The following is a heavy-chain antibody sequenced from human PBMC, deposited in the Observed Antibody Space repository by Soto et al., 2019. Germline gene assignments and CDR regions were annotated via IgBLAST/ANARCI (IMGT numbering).Heavy chain of an antibody. J-gene: IGHJ6*02. CDR2: SRNKHNSYTT. Sequence: PGGSLRLSCAASGFTASDHYMDWVRQAPGKGLEWIGRSRNKHNSYTTEYAASVKGRFTISRDESKNSVYLQMNSLKTEDTAVYYWGRGEAAAGLDNYPGLDVWGQGTTVTV. V-gene: IGHV3-72*01. CDR3: GRGEAAAGLDNYPGLDV. CDR1: GFTASDHY. D-gene: IGHD6-13*01.